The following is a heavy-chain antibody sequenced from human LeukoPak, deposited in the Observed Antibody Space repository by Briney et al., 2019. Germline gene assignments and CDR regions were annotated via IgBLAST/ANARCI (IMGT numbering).Heavy chain of an antibody. D-gene: IGHD3-3*01. CDR2: INPNSGGT. CDR3: ARELYDFWSGYPLDY. Sequence: ASVKVSCKASGYTFTGYYMHWVRQAPGQGLEWMGRINPNSGGTNYAQKFQGRATMTRDTSISTAYMELSRLRSDDTAVYYCARELYDFWSGYPLDYWGQGTLVTVSS. V-gene: IGHV1-2*06. CDR1: GYTFTGYY. J-gene: IGHJ4*02.